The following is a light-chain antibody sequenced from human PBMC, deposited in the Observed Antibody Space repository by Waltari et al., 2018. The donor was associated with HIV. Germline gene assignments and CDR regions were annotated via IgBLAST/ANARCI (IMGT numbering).Light chain of an antibody. CDR2: DVS. J-gene: IGLJ3*02. CDR1: SSDVGGYNY. CDR3: SSYTSSSTRV. Sequence: QSALTQPASVSGSPGQSITIPCTGTSSDVGGYNYVPWYQQYPGKAPKLMIYDVSNRPSGVSNRFSGSKSGNTASLTISGLQAEDEADYYCSSYTSSSTRVFGGGTKLTVL. V-gene: IGLV2-14*01.